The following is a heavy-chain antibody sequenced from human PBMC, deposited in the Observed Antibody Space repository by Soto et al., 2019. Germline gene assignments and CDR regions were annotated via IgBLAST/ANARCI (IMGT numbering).Heavy chain of an antibody. CDR1: GFTFSSYA. D-gene: IGHD6-13*01. CDR2: ISYDGSNK. CDR3: ARSWYYYYYGMDV. Sequence: VVSLILSCAASGFTFSSYAMHWVRQAPGKGLEWVAVISYDGSNKYYADSVKGRFTISRDNSKNTLYLQMNSLRAEDTAVYYCARSWYYYYYGMDVWGQGTTVTVSS. J-gene: IGHJ6*02. V-gene: IGHV3-30-3*01.